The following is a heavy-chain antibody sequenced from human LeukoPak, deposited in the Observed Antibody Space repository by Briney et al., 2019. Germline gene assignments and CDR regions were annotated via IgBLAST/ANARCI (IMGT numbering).Heavy chain of an antibody. CDR3: AKDGSLYYDFWSGLIDV. J-gene: IGHJ6*02. D-gene: IGHD3-3*01. CDR2: ISYDGSNK. V-gene: IGHV3-30*18. Sequence: GGSLRLSCAASGFTFSSYGMPWVRQAPGKGLEWVAVISYDGSNKYYADSVKGRFTISRDNSKNTLYLQMNSLRAEDTAVYYCAKDGSLYYDFWSGLIDVWGQGTTVTVSS. CDR1: GFTFSSYG.